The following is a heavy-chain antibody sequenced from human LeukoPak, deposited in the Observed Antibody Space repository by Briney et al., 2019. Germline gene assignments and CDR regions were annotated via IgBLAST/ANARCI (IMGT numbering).Heavy chain of an antibody. D-gene: IGHD4-17*01. Sequence: GGSLRLSCAASGFTVSSNYMSWVRQAPGKGLEWVSVIYSGGSTYYADSVKGRFTISRDNSKNTLYLQMNSLRAEDTAVYYCANDYGDYARDYWGQGTLVTVSS. CDR2: IYSGGST. V-gene: IGHV3-53*05. CDR3: ANDYGDYARDY. CDR1: GFTVSSNY. J-gene: IGHJ4*02.